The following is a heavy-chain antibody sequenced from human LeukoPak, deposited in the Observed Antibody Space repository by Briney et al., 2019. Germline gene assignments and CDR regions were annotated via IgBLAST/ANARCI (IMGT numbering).Heavy chain of an antibody. CDR2: IYTSGST. Sequence: SETLSLTCTVSGGSISSGSYYWSWIRQPAGKGLEWIGRIYTSGSTNYNPSLKSRVTISVDTSKNQFSLKLSSVTAADTAVYYCARGVGDLEWLLREVFFDYWGQGTLVTVSS. CDR3: ARGVGDLEWLLREVFFDY. CDR1: GGSISSGSYY. J-gene: IGHJ4*02. D-gene: IGHD3-3*01. V-gene: IGHV4-61*02.